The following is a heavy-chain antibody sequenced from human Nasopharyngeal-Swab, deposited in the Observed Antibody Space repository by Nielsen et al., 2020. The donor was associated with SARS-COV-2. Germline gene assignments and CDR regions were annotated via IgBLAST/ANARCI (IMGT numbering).Heavy chain of an antibody. CDR2: IYYSGST. D-gene: IGHD1-7*01. CDR1: GGSISSSSYY. J-gene: IGHJ5*02. CDR3: ARQELELALRWFDP. V-gene: IGHV4-39*01. Sequence: SETLSLTCTVSGGSISSSSYYWGWIRQPPGKGLEWIGSIYYSGSTYYNPSLKSRVTKSVDTSKNQFSLKLSSVTAADTAVYYCARQELELALRWFDPWGQGTLVTVSS.